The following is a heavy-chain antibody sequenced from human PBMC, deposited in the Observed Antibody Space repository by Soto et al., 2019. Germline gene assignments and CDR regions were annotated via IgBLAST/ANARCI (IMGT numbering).Heavy chain of an antibody. CDR1: GFTFSSYW. D-gene: IGHD5-18*01. CDR2: IKQDGSEK. Sequence: PAGSLRLSCAASGFTFSSYWMSWVRQAPGKGLEWVANIKQDGSEKYYVDSVKGRLTISRDNAKNSLYLQMNSLRAEDTAVYYCARVLRGYSYGYVNWFDPWGQGTLVTV. V-gene: IGHV3-7*03. J-gene: IGHJ5*02. CDR3: ARVLRGYSYGYVNWFDP.